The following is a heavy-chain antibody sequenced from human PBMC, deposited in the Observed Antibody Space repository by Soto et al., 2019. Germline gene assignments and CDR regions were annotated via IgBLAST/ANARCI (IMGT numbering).Heavy chain of an antibody. CDR1: GFTFSNYP. D-gene: IGHD6-19*01. V-gene: IGHV3-23*01. Sequence: EVPVLESGGGLVQPGGSLRLSCAASGFTFSNYPMSWVRQAPGKGLEWVSGMSGSGASTYYADSVKGRFTISRDNSKNTLYLQMNSLRGEDTAIYYCAKVGSGWYYFVYWGQGTLVTVSS. J-gene: IGHJ4*02. CDR3: AKVGSGWYYFVY. CDR2: MSGSGAST.